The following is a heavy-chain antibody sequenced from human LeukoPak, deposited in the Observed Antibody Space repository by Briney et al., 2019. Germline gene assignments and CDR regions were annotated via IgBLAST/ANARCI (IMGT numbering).Heavy chain of an antibody. CDR3: AKSGSRETVDY. D-gene: IGHD6-25*01. Sequence: GGSLRLSCAAPGFTFSGDAMSWVRQTPGKGLECVSTIRGSDSRTYYADSVKGRFTISRDNSTNTLYLQMNSLRAGDTAVYYCAKSGSRETVDYWGQGTLVTVSS. CDR1: GFTFSGDA. V-gene: IGHV3-23*01. CDR2: IRGSDSRT. J-gene: IGHJ4*02.